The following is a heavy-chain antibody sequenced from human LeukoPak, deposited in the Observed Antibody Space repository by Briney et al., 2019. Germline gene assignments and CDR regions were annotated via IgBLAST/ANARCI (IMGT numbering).Heavy chain of an antibody. CDR1: GFTFSSYG. V-gene: IGHV3-30*03. CDR3: ARDPGPVMGTAGGDY. D-gene: IGHD6-13*01. Sequence: GGSLRLSCAASGFTFSSYGMHWVRQAPGKGLEWVAVISYDGSNKYYADSVKGRFTISRDNSKNTLYLQMNSLRAEDTAVYYCARDPGPVMGTAGGDYWGQGTLVTVSS. J-gene: IGHJ4*02. CDR2: ISYDGSNK.